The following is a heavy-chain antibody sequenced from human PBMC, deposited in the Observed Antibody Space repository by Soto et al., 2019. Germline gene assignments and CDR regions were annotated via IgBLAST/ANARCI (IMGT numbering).Heavy chain of an antibody. CDR3: ACSFTFFGVVSSGADY. V-gene: IGHV1-46*01. CDR2: INPSGGST. CDR1: GYTFTSYY. Sequence: QVQLVQSGAEVKKPGASVKVSCKASGYTFTSYYMHWVRQAPGQGLEWMGIINPSGGSTSYEQKFQGRVTVTTDTSTSTVYMELGSLRSEDTAVYYCACSFTFFGVVSSGADYWGQGTLVTVSS. J-gene: IGHJ4*02. D-gene: IGHD3-3*01.